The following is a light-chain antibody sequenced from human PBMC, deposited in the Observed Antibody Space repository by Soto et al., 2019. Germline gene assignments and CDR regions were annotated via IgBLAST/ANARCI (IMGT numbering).Light chain of an antibody. V-gene: IGKV1-5*01. J-gene: IGKJ2*01. CDR2: DAS. CDR3: QQYNSYSPGT. Sequence: DIQMTQSPSTLSASVGDRVTITCRASQSISSWLAWYQQQPGKAPKLLIHDASTLESGVPSRFSASGSGTEFTLTISSLQPDDFAIYYCQQYNSYSPGTFGQGTKLVIK. CDR1: QSISSW.